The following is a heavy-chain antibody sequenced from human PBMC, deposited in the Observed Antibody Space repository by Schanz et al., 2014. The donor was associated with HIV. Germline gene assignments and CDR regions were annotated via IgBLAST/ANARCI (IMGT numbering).Heavy chain of an antibody. CDR2: ISYTGTYM. CDR3: ARERYCTNGVCRVYGMGV. J-gene: IGHJ6*02. Sequence: EVHLEESGGDLIQPGGSLRLSCVASGFPFSNFAMSWVRQDPGRGLEWVSSISYTGTYMYYADSVKGRFTISRDNAKNSLYLQMNSLRAEDTAVYYCARERYCTNGVCRVYGMGVWGQGATVTVSS. D-gene: IGHD2-8*01. V-gene: IGHV3-21*01. CDR1: GFPFSNFA.